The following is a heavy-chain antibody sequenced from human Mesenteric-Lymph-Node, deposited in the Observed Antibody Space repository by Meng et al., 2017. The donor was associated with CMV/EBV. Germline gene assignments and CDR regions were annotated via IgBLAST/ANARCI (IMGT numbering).Heavy chain of an antibody. CDR2: IIPILGIA. CDR3: ARDRLRSSWYLLDY. CDR1: GGTFSSYA. D-gene: IGHD6-13*01. V-gene: IGHV1-69*10. Sequence: SVQVSCKASGGTFSSYAISWVRQAPGQGLEWMGGIIPILGIANYAQKFQGRVTITADKSTSTAYMELSSLRSEDTAVYYCARDRLRSSWYLLDYWGQGTLVTVSS. J-gene: IGHJ4*02.